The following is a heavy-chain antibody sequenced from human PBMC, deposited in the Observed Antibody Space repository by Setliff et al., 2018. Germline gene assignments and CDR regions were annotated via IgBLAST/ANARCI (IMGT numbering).Heavy chain of an antibody. J-gene: IGHJ3*02. CDR3: ARGRIIAAAGEAFDI. CDR1: GFTFSSYS. D-gene: IGHD6-13*01. CDR2: ISSSSSTI. V-gene: IGHV3-48*01. Sequence: GGSLRLSCAASGFTFSSYSMNWVRQAPGKGLEWVSYISSSSSTIYYADSVKGRFTISRDNSKNTLYLQMNSLRAEDTAVYYCARGRIIAAAGEAFDIWGQGTMVTVS.